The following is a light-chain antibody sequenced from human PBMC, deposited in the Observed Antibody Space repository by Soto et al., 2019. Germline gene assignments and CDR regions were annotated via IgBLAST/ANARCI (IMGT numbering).Light chain of an antibody. CDR1: QSVSGR. CDR2: DAS. V-gene: IGKV1-5*01. CDR3: HQYDTFSGT. J-gene: IGKJ1*01. Sequence: DIQMTQSPSTLSASVGDTVTVTCRASQSVSGRLAWYQQKPVEAPKLLIYDASALPRGVPARFSGSGSGTKFTLTIASLQSDDFATYYCHQYDTFSGTFGPGTKVDIK.